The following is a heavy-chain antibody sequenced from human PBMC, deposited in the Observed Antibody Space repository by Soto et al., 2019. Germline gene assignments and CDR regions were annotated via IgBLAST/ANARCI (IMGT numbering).Heavy chain of an antibody. D-gene: IGHD6-13*01. V-gene: IGHV3-11*06. J-gene: IGHJ4*02. CDR2: ISSSSSYT. CDR3: ARDRQLVRTPGYFDY. CDR1: GFTFSYYY. Sequence: GGSLRRSCAASGFTFSYYYMSWIRQAPGKGLEWVSYISSSSSYTNYADSVKGRFTISRDNAKNSLYLQMNSLRAEDTAVYYCARDRQLVRTPGYFDYWGQGTLVTVSS.